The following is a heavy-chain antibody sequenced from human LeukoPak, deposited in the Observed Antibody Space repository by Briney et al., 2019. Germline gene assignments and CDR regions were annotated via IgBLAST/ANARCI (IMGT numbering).Heavy chain of an antibody. CDR2: ISHDGGRP. V-gene: IGHV3-30*18. CDR3: AKGRAIWWWFDASAI. J-gene: IGHJ3*02. CDR1: GFTFSSYG. Sequence: GGSLRLSCAASGFTFSSYGMHWVRQAPGKGLEWVAVISHDGGRPSYADSVKGRFTISRDNSKNTLYLQMSSLGPEDTAVYYCAKGRAIWWWFDASAIWGQGTMVTVSS. D-gene: IGHD2-21*01.